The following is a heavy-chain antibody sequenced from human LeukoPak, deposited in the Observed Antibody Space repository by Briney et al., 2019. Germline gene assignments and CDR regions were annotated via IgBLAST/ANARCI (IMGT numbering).Heavy chain of an antibody. V-gene: IGHV4-39*07. D-gene: IGHD3-22*01. Sequence: SETLSLTCTVSGGSISSSSYYWGWIRQPPGKGLEWIGEINHSGSTNYNPSLKSRVTISVDTSKNQFSLKLSSVTAADTAVYYCARGYYDSSGYLSYLRLNWFDPWGQGTLVTVSS. CDR1: GGSISSSSYY. J-gene: IGHJ5*02. CDR2: INHSGST. CDR3: ARGYYDSSGYLSYLRLNWFDP.